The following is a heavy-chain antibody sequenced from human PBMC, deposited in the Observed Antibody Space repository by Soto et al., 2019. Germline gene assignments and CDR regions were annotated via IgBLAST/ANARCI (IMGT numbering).Heavy chain of an antibody. CDR1: GYSISNGYY. D-gene: IGHD6-13*01. CDR3: ARRHSSNWYGLDY. J-gene: IGHJ4*02. V-gene: IGHV4-38-2*01. Sequence: SETLSLTCAVSGYSISNGYYWGWIRQPPGKGLEWIGSIYHTGSTCYNPSLKSRVTIPVDTSKNQFSLKLSSVTAADTAVYYCARRHSSNWYGLDYWGQGTLVTVSS. CDR2: IYHTGST.